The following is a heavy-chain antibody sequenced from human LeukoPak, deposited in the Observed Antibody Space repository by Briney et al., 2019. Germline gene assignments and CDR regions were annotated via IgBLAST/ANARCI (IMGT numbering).Heavy chain of an antibody. CDR3: ARMEGSNYGYCSGTSCYTNYFDY. J-gene: IGHJ4*02. CDR2: IYPGDSDT. Sequence: GESLKISCKGSGYSFTSYWIGWVRQMPGKGLEWMGIIYPGDSDTRYSPSFQGQVTISADKSISTAYLQWSSLKASDTAMYYCARMEGSNYGYCSGTSCYTNYFDYWGQGTLVTVSS. CDR1: GYSFTSYW. D-gene: IGHD2-2*02. V-gene: IGHV5-51*01.